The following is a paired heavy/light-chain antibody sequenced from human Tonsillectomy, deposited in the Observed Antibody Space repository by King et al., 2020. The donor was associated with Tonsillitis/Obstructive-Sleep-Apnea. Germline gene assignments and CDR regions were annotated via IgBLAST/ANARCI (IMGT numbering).Light chain of an antibody. J-gene: IGKJ2*01. CDR1: RSLLHSSGNNH. V-gene: IGKV2-28*01. CDR3: MQPLQSLYT. CDR2: LGS. Sequence: DIVMTQSPLSLPVTPGEPASISCRSSRSLLHSSGNNHLDWYLQKPGQSPQLLIYLGSNRASGVPDRFSGSGSGTDFTLNISRVEAEDVGVYYCMQPLQSLYTFGQGTKLEIK.
Heavy chain of an antibody. J-gene: IGHJ5*02. CDR3: ARASLYDLWSGYYYGFDP. D-gene: IGHD3-3*01. Sequence: EERLVESGGGLSQPGGSLRLSCAASGFTVSINYMSWVRQAPGKGLEWVAVIYTNGSAYYADSVQGRFTISRDHSKNILSLQMNNLRAEDTAVYYCARASLYDLWSGYYYGFDPWGQGTLVIVSS. CDR1: GFTVSINY. V-gene: IGHV3-53*01. CDR2: IYTNGSA.